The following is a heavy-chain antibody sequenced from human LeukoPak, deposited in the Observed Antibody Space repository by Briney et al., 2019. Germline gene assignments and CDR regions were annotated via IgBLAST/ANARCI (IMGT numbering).Heavy chain of an antibody. CDR3: AKVGGWAKNNWFDP. D-gene: IGHD6-19*01. Sequence: GGSLRLSCAVSGFTVSGNYMSWVRQAPGKGLEWVSLIYSGGTTYYADSVKGRFTISRDNSKNTLYLQMNSLRAEDTAVYYCAKVGGWAKNNWFDPWGQGTLVTVSS. CDR1: GFTVSGNY. V-gene: IGHV3-53*01. CDR2: IYSGGTT. J-gene: IGHJ5*02.